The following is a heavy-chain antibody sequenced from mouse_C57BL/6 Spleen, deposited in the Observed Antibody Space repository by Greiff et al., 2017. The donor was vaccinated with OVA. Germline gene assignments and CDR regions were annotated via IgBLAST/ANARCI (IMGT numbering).Heavy chain of an antibody. J-gene: IGHJ2*01. CDR3: ARSVITSVVARNYFDY. CDR2: IHPNSGST. Sequence: QVQLQQPGAELVKPGASVKLSCKASGYTFTSYWMHWVKQRPGQGLEWIGMIHPNSGSTNYNEKFKSKATLTVDKSSSTAYMQLSSLTSEDSAVYYWARSVITSVVARNYFDYWGQGTTLTVSS. V-gene: IGHV1-64*01. CDR1: GYTFTSYW. D-gene: IGHD1-1*01.